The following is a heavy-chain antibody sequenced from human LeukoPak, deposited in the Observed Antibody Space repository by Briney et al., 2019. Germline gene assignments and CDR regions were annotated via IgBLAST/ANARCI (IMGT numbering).Heavy chain of an antibody. V-gene: IGHV4-34*01. CDR1: GGSFSGYY. D-gene: IGHD5-12*01. CDR3: ARDNGGYDWGGWFDP. Sequence: PSETLSLTCAVYGGSFSGYYWSWIRQPPGKGLEWIGEINHSGSTNYNPSPKSRVTISVDTSKNQFSLKLSSVTAADTAVYYCARDNGGYDWGGWFDPWGQGTLVTVSS. J-gene: IGHJ5*02. CDR2: INHSGST.